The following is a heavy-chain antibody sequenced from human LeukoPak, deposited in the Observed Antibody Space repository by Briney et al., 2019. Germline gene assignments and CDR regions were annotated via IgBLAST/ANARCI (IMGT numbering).Heavy chain of an antibody. CDR3: ARDPSSRGNFDH. J-gene: IGHJ4*02. D-gene: IGHD5-24*01. CDR1: GYTFTGYY. V-gene: IGHV1-2*02. CDR2: INPNSGGT. Sequence: ASVKVSCKASGYTFTGYYMHWVRQAPGQGPEWMGWINPNSGGTNYAQKFQGRVTMTRDTSIITAYVEVGRLRSDDTAVYYCARDPSSRGNFDHWGQGTLVTVSS.